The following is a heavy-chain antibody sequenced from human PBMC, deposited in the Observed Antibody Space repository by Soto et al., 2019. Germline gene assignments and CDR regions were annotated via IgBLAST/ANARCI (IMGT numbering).Heavy chain of an antibody. CDR2: MHTGGNEK. D-gene: IGHD3-9*01. CDR3: ARDADTTGHYSHFDL. J-gene: IGHJ4*02. Sequence: QVQLVESGGGVVQPGGSLRLSCAASGFTFSYYGFHWVRQAPGKGLEWVAGMHTGGNEKYYVDSVKGRFTVSRDDSRNMVYLEMNGLRAEDTAEYFCARDADTTGHYSHFDLWGRGALVAVS. V-gene: IGHV3-33*08. CDR1: GFTFSYYG.